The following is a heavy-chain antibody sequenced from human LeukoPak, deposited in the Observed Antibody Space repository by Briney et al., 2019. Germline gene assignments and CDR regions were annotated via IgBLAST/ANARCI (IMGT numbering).Heavy chain of an antibody. J-gene: IGHJ4*02. CDR1: GYTFTSYG. CDR2: ISAYNGNT. D-gene: IGHD2-2*01. Sequence: ASVKVSCTASGYTFTSYGISWVRQAPGQGLEWMGWISAYNGNTNYVQKLQGRVTMTTDTSTSTAYMELRSLRSDDTAVYYCARDLGNIVVVPAAMEGWGQGTLVTVSS. CDR3: ARDLGNIVVVPAAMEG. V-gene: IGHV1-18*01.